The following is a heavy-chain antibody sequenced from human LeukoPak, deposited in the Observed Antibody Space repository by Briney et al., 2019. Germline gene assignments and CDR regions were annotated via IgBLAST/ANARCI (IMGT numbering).Heavy chain of an antibody. V-gene: IGHV4-39*07. Sequence: SETLSLTCTLSGGTTNRTTYYWGWVRQPPGKGLEWIVSISYSGSAYYNPSLKSRVTISVDTSKNQFSLRLSSVTAADTAVYFCAGDQLALNALNIWGQGTMVSVSS. CDR3: AGDQLALNALNI. CDR2: ISYSGSA. J-gene: IGHJ3*02. CDR1: GGTTNRTTYY. D-gene: IGHD1-1*01.